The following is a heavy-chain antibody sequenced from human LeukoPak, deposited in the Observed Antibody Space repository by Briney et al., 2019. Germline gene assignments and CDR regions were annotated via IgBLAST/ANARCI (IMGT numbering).Heavy chain of an antibody. D-gene: IGHD2-21*02. CDR1: GFTFSTYA. CDR2: ISGSGGST. CDR3: AKDSVLVVTGEN. J-gene: IGHJ4*02. V-gene: IGHV3-23*01. Sequence: GGSLRLSCAASGFTFSTYAVNWVRQAPGRGLEWVSVISGSGGSTYYADSVKGRFTISRDNSKNTLYLQMNSLRAEDTAVYYCAKDSVLVVTGENWGQGTLVTVSS.